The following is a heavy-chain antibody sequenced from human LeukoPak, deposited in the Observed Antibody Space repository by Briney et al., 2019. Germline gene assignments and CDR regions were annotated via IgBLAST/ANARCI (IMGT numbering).Heavy chain of an antibody. CDR2: ISAYNGNP. J-gene: IGHJ4*02. CDR1: GYTFTSYG. D-gene: IGHD2-2*01. V-gene: IGHV1-18*01. CDR3: ARVPKDIVVVPAALPDY. Sequence: KVSCKASGYTFTSYGISWVRQAPGQGLEWMGWISAYNGNPNYAQKLQGRVTMTTDTSTSTAYMELRSLRSDDTAVYYCARVPKDIVVVPAALPDYWGQGTLVTVSS.